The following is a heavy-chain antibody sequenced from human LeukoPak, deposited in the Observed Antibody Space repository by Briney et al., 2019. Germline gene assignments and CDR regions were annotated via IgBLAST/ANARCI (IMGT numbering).Heavy chain of an antibody. D-gene: IGHD3-10*01. J-gene: IGHJ5*02. Sequence: PSQTLSLTCTVSGRSISRYYWSWIPQPPAKALEWIGYIDYRGGTNYNQPLKGRVTISVYTSKNQFSLKLSSVTAADTAVYYCARGWTMVRGVTNNWFDPWGQGTLVTVSS. V-gene: IGHV4-59*12. CDR1: GRSISRYY. CDR2: IDYRGGT. CDR3: ARGWTMVRGVTNNWFDP.